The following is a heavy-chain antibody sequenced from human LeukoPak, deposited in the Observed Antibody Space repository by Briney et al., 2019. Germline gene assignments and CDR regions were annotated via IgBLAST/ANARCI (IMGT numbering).Heavy chain of an antibody. D-gene: IGHD6-6*01. CDR2: IYYSGST. J-gene: IGHJ6*03. Sequence: SETLSLTCTVSGGSISSGDYYWSWIRQPPGKGLEWIGYIYYSGSTNYNPSLKSGVIMSVDTSENQFSLKVSSVTAADTAVYYFARVDYSSSAENYYSYYMDVWGKGTTVTVSS. V-gene: IGHV4-61*08. CDR1: GGSISSGDYY. CDR3: ARVDYSSSAENYYSYYMDV.